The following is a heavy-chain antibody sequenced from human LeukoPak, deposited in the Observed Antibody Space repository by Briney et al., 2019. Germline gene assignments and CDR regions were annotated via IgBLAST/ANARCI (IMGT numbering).Heavy chain of an antibody. J-gene: IGHJ5*02. V-gene: IGHV4-34*01. CDR1: GGSFSGYY. D-gene: IGHD2-15*01. CDR3: ARATPLGLNWFDP. CDR2: INHSGST. Sequence: SETLSLTCAVYGGSFSGYYWSWIRQPPGKGLEWIGEINHSGSTNYNPSLKSRVTISVDTSKNQFSLKLSSVTAADTAVYYCARATPLGLNWFDPWGQVTLVTVSS.